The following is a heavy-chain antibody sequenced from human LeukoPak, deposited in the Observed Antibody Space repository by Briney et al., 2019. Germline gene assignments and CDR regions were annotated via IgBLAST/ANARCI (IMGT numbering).Heavy chain of an antibody. CDR2: ISYDGSNK. V-gene: IGHV3-30*18. D-gene: IGHD4-17*01. J-gene: IGHJ4*02. CDR1: GFTFSSYG. CDR3: AKANDYGDLFDY. Sequence: GGSLRLSCAASGFTFSSYGMHWVRQAPGKGLEWVAVISYDGSNKYYADSVKGRFTISRDNSKNTLYLQMNSLRAKDTAVYYCAKANDYGDLFDYWGQGTLVTVSS.